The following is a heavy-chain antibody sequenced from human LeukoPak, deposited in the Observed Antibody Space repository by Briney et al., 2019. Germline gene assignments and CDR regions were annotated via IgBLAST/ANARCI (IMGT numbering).Heavy chain of an antibody. CDR1: GYTFTSYG. D-gene: IGHD3-16*02. CDR3: AREGYVWGSYRAFDI. Sequence: ASVKVSCKASGYTFTSYGISWVRQAPGQGLEWMGWISAYNGDTNYAQTLQGRVTMTTDTSTSTAYMELRSLRSDDTAVYYCAREGYVWGSYRAFDIWGQGTMVTVSS. V-gene: IGHV1-18*01. CDR2: ISAYNGDT. J-gene: IGHJ3*02.